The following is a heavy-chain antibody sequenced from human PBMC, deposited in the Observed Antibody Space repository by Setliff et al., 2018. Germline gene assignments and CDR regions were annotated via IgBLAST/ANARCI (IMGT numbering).Heavy chain of an antibody. CDR2: IYYSGST. Sequence: PSETLSLTCIVSGGSISSGGYYRSWIRQHPGKGLEWIGYIYYSGSTYYNPSLKSRVTISVDTSKNQFSLKLSSVTAADTAVYYCARGRYWFAPNWFDPWGQGTLVTVSS. CDR3: ARGRYWFAPNWFDP. V-gene: IGHV4-31*03. J-gene: IGHJ5*02. D-gene: IGHD2-21*01. CDR1: GGSISSGGYY.